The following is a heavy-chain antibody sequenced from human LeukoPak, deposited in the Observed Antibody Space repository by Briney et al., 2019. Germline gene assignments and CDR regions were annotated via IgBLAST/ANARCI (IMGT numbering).Heavy chain of an antibody. J-gene: IGHJ4*02. CDR2: MNPNSGNT. V-gene: IGHV1-8*03. Sequence: GASVKVSCKASGYTFTSYDINWVRQATGQGLEWMGWMNPNSGNTGYAQKFQGRVTITRNTSISTVYMELSSLRSEDTAVYYCARRSIAARKAFDYWGQGTLVTVSS. CDR3: ARRSIAARKAFDY. D-gene: IGHD6-6*01. CDR1: GYTFTSYD.